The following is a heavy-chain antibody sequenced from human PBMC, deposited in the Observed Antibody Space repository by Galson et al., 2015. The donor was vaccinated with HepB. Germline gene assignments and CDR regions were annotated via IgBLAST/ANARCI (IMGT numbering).Heavy chain of an antibody. V-gene: IGHV3-33*01. D-gene: IGHD1-1*01. CDR1: GFTFSSYG. Sequence: SLRLSCAASGFTFSSYGMHWVRQAPGKGLEWVAVIWYDGSNKYYADSVKGRFTISRDNSKNTLYLQMNSLRAEDTAVYYCARRDWNYSYYMDVWGKGTTVTVSS. CDR2: IWYDGSNK. J-gene: IGHJ6*03. CDR3: ARRDWNYSYYMDV.